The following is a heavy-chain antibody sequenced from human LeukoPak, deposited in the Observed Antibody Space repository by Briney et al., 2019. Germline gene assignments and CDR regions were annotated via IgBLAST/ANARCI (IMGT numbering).Heavy chain of an antibody. CDR3: AKLGASSGYSPIDY. CDR2: ISAYDGNT. CDR1: GYSFTSYG. D-gene: IGHD3-22*01. Sequence: ASVNVSCKTSGYSFTSYGISWVRQAPGQGLEWMGWISAYDGNTNYAQKVQGRVTMPTDSSTSTAYMELRSLRSDDTAVYYCAKLGASSGYSPIDYWGQGSLITVSS. J-gene: IGHJ4*02. V-gene: IGHV1-18*01.